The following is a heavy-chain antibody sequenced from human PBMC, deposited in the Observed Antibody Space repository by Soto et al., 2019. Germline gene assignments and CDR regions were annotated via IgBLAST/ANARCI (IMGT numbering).Heavy chain of an antibody. Sequence: GGSLRLSCAASGFTFSSYAMSWVRQAPGKGLEWVSAISGSGGSTYYADSVKGRFTISRDNSKNTLYLQMNSLRAEDTAVYYCGLRYFDWLLANFPDLESVYFDYWGQGTLVTISS. V-gene: IGHV3-23*01. CDR1: GFTFSSYA. CDR2: ISGSGGST. D-gene: IGHD3-9*01. CDR3: GLRYFDWLLANFPDLESVYFDY. J-gene: IGHJ4*02.